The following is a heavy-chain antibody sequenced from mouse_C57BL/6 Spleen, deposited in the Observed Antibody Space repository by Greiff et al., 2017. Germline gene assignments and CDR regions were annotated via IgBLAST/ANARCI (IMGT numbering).Heavy chain of an antibody. Sequence: QVQLQQSGAELVRPGTSVKMSCKASGYTFTNYWIGWAKQRPGHGLEWIGDIYPGCGYTNYNVKFTGKTTLTADKSSSTAYMQFRSLTSEDSSIYYCAITTVGYFDYWGQGTTLTVSS. D-gene: IGHD1-1*01. CDR3: AITTVGYFDY. CDR2: IYPGCGYT. J-gene: IGHJ2*01. CDR1: GYTFTNYW. V-gene: IGHV1-63*01.